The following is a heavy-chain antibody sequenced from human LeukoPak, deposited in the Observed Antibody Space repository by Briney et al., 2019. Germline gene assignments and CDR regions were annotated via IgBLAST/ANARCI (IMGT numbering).Heavy chain of an antibody. CDR3: ARSVLREQQLFN. J-gene: IGHJ4*02. Sequence: SGGSLRLSCAASGFTFSSYGMHWVRQAPGQGLEWMGWINPNSAGTNYAQKFQGRVTMTRDTSISTAYMELSRLRSDDTAVYYCARSVLREQQLFNWGQGTLVTVSS. CDR2: INPNSAGT. CDR1: GFTFSSYG. V-gene: IGHV1-2*02. D-gene: IGHD6-13*01.